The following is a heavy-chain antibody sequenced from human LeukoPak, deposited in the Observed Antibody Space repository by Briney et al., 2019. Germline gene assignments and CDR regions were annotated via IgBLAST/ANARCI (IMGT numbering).Heavy chain of an antibody. CDR2: INPNSGGT. V-gene: IGHV1-2*02. Sequence: ASVKVSCKASGYTFTGYYMHWVRQAPGQGLEWMGWINPNSGGTNYAQKFQGRVTMTRDTSISTAYMELSRLRSDDTAVYYCARDLAVAGTNQYYFDYWGQGTLVTVSS. CDR1: GYTFTGYY. D-gene: IGHD6-19*01. J-gene: IGHJ4*02. CDR3: ARDLAVAGTNQYYFDY.